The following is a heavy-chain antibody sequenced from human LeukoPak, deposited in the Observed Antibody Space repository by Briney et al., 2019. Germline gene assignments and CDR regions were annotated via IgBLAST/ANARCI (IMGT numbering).Heavy chain of an antibody. CDR1: GSTFSSYG. CDR2: IWYDGSNK. D-gene: IGHD3-3*01. Sequence: GGSLRLSCAASGSTFSSYGMHWVRQAPGKGLEWVAVIWYDGSNKYYADSVKGRFTISRDNAKNSLYLQMNSLRAEDTAVYYCARESVTIFGVVIAGMDVWGQGTTVTVSS. CDR3: ARESVTIFGVVIAGMDV. V-gene: IGHV3-33*08. J-gene: IGHJ6*02.